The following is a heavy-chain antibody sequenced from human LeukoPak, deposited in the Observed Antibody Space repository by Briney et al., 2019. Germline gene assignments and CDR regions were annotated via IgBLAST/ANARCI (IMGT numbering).Heavy chain of an antibody. CDR1: GFTVSNTY. CDR2: IYSGGGT. V-gene: IGHV3-53*05. J-gene: IGHJ4*02. D-gene: IGHD1-26*01. CDR3: AKGELHFNTCSFDY. Sequence: PGGSLRLSCAASGFTVSNTYMSWVRQAPGKGLEWVSLIYSGGGTYSADSVKGRFTISRDISKNTLYLQMDSLKTEDTAVYYCAKGELHFNTCSFDYWGQGTLVTVSS.